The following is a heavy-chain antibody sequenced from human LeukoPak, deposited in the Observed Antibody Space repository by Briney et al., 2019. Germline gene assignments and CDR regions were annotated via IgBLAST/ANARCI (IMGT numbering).Heavy chain of an antibody. D-gene: IGHD2-2*01. CDR1: GGSISSYY. V-gene: IGHV4-4*07. CDR3: ARDRRYCSSTSCYYAFDI. CDR2: IYGSGST. Sequence: SETLSLTCTVSGGSISSYYWSWIWQPAGKGLEWIGRIYGSGSTNYNPSLKSRVTMSGDTSKNQFSLKLSSVTAADTAVYYCARDRRYCSSTSCYYAFDIWGQGTMVTVSS. J-gene: IGHJ3*02.